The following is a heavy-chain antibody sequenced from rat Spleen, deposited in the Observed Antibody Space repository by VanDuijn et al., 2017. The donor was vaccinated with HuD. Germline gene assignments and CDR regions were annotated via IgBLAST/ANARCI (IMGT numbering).Heavy chain of an antibody. Sequence: EVQLVESGGGLVQPGRSLKLSCEASGFTFSNYGMAWVRQAPTKGLEWVATINYDDTSTYYRDFVKGRFTISRDNAKSTLYLQMNSMRPEDTATYYWTRDVDYGSDYWGQGVMVTVSS. J-gene: IGHJ2*01. V-gene: IGHV5-29*01. D-gene: IGHD1-6*01. CDR1: GFTFSNYG. CDR3: TRDVDYGSDY. CDR2: INYDDTST.